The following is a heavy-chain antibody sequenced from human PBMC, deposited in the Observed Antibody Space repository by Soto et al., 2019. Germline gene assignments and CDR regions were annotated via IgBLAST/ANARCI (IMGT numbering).Heavy chain of an antibody. CDR2: IWYDGSNK. V-gene: IGHV3-33*01. D-gene: IGHD6-13*01. J-gene: IGHJ4*02. CDR1: GFTFSSYG. CDR3: ARDGAAADPDLVDY. Sequence: GGSLRLSCAASGFTFSSYGMHWVRQAPGKGLEWVAVIWYDGSNKYYADSVKGRFTISRDNSKNTLYLQMNSLRAEDTAVYYCARDGAAADPDLVDYWGQGTLVTVSS.